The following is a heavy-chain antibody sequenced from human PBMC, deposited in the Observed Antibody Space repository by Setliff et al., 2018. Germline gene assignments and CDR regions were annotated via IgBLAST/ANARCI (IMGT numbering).Heavy chain of an antibody. CDR1: GYTFTDYY. J-gene: IGHJ4*02. CDR2: VDPEDGHT. Sequence: GASVKVSCKASGYTFTDYYMHWVQQAPGKGLEWMGRVDPEDGHTKYAKKFQGRITISADMSLDIAHMELGSLTSEDTAVYYCTTGLRHGVPYFDLWGQGTMVTVSS. CDR3: TTGLRHGVPYFDL. V-gene: IGHV1-69-2*01. D-gene: IGHD3-10*01.